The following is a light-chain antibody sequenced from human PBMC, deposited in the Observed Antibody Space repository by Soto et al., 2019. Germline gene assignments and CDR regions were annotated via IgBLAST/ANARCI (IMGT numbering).Light chain of an antibody. CDR3: QQANSFQLT. J-gene: IGKJ4*01. Sequence: DIQMTQSPSSVSASVGDRVTITCRASQDINNWLAWYQQKPGKAPKLLIYAASTLQSGVPSRFSGSGSGTDFTLTISSLQPEDFAPYSCQQANSFQLTFGGGTRVEIK. CDR1: QDINNW. V-gene: IGKV1-12*01. CDR2: AAS.